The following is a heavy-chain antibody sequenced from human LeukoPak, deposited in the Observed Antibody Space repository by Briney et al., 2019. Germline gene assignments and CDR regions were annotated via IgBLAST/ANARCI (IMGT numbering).Heavy chain of an antibody. Sequence: SETLSLTCTVSGGSISGYFWSWIRQPPGKGLEWIGYIYYSGSTNFNPSLKTRVTISVDRSKNQFSLRLTSVTASDTAVYYCARTGEYSGSGPSWAFDIWGQGTMVTVSS. CDR3: ARTGEYSGSGPSWAFDI. J-gene: IGHJ3*02. CDR2: IYYSGST. CDR1: GGSISGYF. V-gene: IGHV4-59*01. D-gene: IGHD3-10*01.